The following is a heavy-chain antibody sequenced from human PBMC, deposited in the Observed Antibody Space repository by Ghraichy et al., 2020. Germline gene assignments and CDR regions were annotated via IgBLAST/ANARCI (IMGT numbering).Heavy chain of an antibody. CDR3: ARGHSSITGTTHHDWFDP. Sequence: ASVKVSCKASGYTFTSYDINWVRQATGQGLEWMGWMNPNSGNTGYAQKFQGRVTMNSNTSISTAYMELSSLRSEDTAVYYCARGHSSITGTTHHDWFDPWGQGTLVTVSS. CDR2: MNPNSGNT. J-gene: IGHJ5*02. V-gene: IGHV1-8*01. D-gene: IGHD1-7*01. CDR1: GYTFTSYD.